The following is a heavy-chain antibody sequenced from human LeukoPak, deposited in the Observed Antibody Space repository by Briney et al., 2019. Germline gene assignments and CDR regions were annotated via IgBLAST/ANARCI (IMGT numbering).Heavy chain of an antibody. J-gene: IGHJ5*02. D-gene: IGHD3/OR15-3a*01. CDR1: GGSISSYY. CDR3: ARRDWYAPRAWFDP. V-gene: IGHV4-4*07. CDR2: IYTSEST. Sequence: SETLSLTCTVSGGSISSYYWSWIRQPAGKGLEWIGRIYTSESTNYNPSLKSRVTISVDTSKNQFSLKLSSVTAADTAVYYCARRDWYAPRAWFDPWGQGTLATVSS.